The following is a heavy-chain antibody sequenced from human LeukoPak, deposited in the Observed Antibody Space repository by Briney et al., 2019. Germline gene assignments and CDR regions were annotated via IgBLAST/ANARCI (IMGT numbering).Heavy chain of an antibody. Sequence: SETLSLTCAVYGGSFSGYYWSWLRQPPGKGLEWIGEINHSGRTNYNPSLKSRVTISVDTSKNQFSLKLSSVTAADTAVYYCARAGYGGNSGRIDYWGQGTLVTVSS. CDR3: ARAGYGGNSGRIDY. CDR1: GGSFSGYY. D-gene: IGHD4-23*01. J-gene: IGHJ4*02. CDR2: INHSGRT. V-gene: IGHV4-34*01.